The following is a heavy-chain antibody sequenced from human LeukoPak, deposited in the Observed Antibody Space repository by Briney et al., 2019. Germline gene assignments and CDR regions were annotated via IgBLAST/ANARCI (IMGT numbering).Heavy chain of an antibody. Sequence: ETLSLTRALPVGSTSVDSGCCSRQPPGRGLEWVVYIYYSGSTNYNPPLKRRVTISVDTSKNQFSLKLSSVTAADTAVYYCARDYRNYYFDYWGQGTLVTVSS. CDR1: VGSTSVDS. V-gene: IGHV4-59*01. CDR2: IYYSGST. CDR3: ARDYRNYYFDY. J-gene: IGHJ4*02.